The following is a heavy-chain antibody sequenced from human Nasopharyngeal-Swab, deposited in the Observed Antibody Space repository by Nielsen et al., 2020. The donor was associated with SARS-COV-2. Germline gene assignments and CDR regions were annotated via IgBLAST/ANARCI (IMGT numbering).Heavy chain of an antibody. CDR2: IIPIFGTA. V-gene: IGHV1-69*13. J-gene: IGHJ4*02. CDR3: ARRNYGSGSYYKLTREYYFDY. D-gene: IGHD3-10*01. Sequence: SVKVSCKASGGTFSSYAISWVRQAPGQGLEWMGGIIPIFGTANYAQKFQGRVTITADESTSTAYMELSSLRSEDTAVYYCARRNYGSGSYYKLTREYYFDYWGQGTLVTVSS. CDR1: GGTFSSYA.